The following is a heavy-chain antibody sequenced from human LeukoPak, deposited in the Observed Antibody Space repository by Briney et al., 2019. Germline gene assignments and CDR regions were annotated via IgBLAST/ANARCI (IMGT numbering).Heavy chain of an antibody. CDR3: VRDWGNDREFDY. J-gene: IGHJ4*02. V-gene: IGHV3-48*02. CDR1: GFTFSDYG. Sequence: GGSLRLSCAASGFTFSDYGMNWVRQAPGKGLEWVSFISSSGNTIYYTDSVKGRFTISRDNAKNSVNLQMSSLREEDTAVYYCVRDWGNDREFDYWGQGTLVTVSS. CDR2: ISSSGNTI. D-gene: IGHD3-16*02.